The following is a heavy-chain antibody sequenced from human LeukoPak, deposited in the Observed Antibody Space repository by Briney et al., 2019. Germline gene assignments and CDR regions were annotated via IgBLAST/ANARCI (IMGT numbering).Heavy chain of an antibody. CDR3: ARDLGSASSGFDY. J-gene: IGHJ4*02. V-gene: IGHV1-2*02. CDR2: INPNSGGT. D-gene: IGHD3-22*01. CDR1: GYTFTAYY. Sequence: GASVKVSCKASGYTFTAYYMHWVRQAPGQGLEWMGWINPNSGGTNYAQKFQGRVTMTRDTSISTAYMELSRLRSDDTAVYYCARDLGSASSGFDYWGPGTLVTVSS.